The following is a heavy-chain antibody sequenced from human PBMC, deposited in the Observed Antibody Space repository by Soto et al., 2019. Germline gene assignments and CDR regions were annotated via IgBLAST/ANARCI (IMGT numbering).Heavy chain of an antibody. CDR3: AKARTSETAYDVFAF. D-gene: IGHD2-21*02. CDR1: GFTFSSYA. Sequence: LRLSCAASGFTFSSYAMIWVRQAPGKGLEWVSAISAGAVATNYADSVKGRFTISRDNAKNILCLQMNSLRAEDTAVYYCAKARTSETAYDVFAFWGQGTVVTVSS. CDR2: ISAGAVAT. J-gene: IGHJ3*01. V-gene: IGHV3-23*01.